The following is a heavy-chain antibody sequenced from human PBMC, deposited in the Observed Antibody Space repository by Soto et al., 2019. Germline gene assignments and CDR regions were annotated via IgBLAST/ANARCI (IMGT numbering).Heavy chain of an antibody. V-gene: IGHV3-30-3*01. CDR1: GFTFSSYA. J-gene: IGHJ6*02. CDR2: ISYDGSNK. Sequence: GGSLRLSCAASGFTFSSYAMHWVRQAPGKGLEWVAVISYDGSNKYYAYSVKGRFTISRDNAKNTLYLQMNSLRAEDTAVYYCARCPPQEGSGYYYYGMDVWGQGTTVTVSS. D-gene: IGHD2-15*01. CDR3: ARCPPQEGSGYYYYGMDV.